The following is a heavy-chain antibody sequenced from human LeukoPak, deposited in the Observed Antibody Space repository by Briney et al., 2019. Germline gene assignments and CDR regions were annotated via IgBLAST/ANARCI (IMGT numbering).Heavy chain of an antibody. CDR2: ISGSGGST. J-gene: IGHJ4*02. Sequence: GGSLRLSCAASGFTFSSYAMSWVRQAPGKGLEWVSAISGSGGSTYYADSVKGRFTISRDNAKNSLYLQMNSLRAEDTAVYYCARDRREFDYWGQGTLVTVSS. D-gene: IGHD3-10*01. CDR3: ARDRREFDY. V-gene: IGHV3-23*01. CDR1: GFTFSSYA.